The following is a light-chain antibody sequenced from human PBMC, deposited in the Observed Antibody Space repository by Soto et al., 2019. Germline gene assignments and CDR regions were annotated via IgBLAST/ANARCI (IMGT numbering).Light chain of an antibody. Sequence: EIVMTQSPATLSVSPGERATLSCRAIHSFSSNYLAWYQQKPGQAPRLLVYGASSRATGIPDRFSGSGSGTDFTLTISRLEPEDFAVYYCQQYGSSRWTFGQGTKVDIK. CDR2: GAS. CDR1: HSFSSNY. CDR3: QQYGSSRWT. J-gene: IGKJ1*01. V-gene: IGKV3-20*01.